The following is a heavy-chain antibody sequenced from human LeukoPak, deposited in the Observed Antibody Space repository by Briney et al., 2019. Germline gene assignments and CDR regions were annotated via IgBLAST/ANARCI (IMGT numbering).Heavy chain of an antibody. Sequence: GGSLRLSCAASGFTFSGYWMSWVRQAPGKGLEWVANIKEDGSEKYYVDSVKGRFTISRDNAKNSLYLQMYSLSAEDTAVYYCARRRPGDYFDYWGQGTLVTVSS. D-gene: IGHD3-10*01. V-gene: IGHV3-7*05. CDR2: IKEDGSEK. CDR1: GFTFSGYW. J-gene: IGHJ4*02. CDR3: ARRRPGDYFDY.